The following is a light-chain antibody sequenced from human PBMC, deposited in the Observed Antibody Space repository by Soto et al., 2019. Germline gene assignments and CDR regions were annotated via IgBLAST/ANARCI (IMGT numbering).Light chain of an antibody. J-gene: IGKJ1*01. V-gene: IGKV3-15*01. CDR2: GAS. CDR1: QSVSSN. Sequence: EIVMTQSTATLSVSPGERATLSCRASQSVSSNFAWYQKKPGQAPRLLIYGASTRATGIPARFSGSGSGTEFTLTISSQHTEDFAVYSCQQYNNWAPSTFSQGTKV. CDR3: QQYNNWAPST.